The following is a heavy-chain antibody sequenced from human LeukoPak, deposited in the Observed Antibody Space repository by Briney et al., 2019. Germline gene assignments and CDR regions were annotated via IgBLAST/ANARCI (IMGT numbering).Heavy chain of an antibody. J-gene: IGHJ4*02. CDR3: ATTPFYDYSKNFDY. CDR1: GYTLTELS. CDR2: FDPEDGET. Sequence: ASVKVSCKVSGYTLTELSMHWVRQAPGKGLEWMGGFDPEDGETIYAQKFQGRVTMTEDTSTDTAYMELSSLRSEDMAVYYCATTPFYDYSKNFDYWGQGTLVTVSS. D-gene: IGHD4-4*01. V-gene: IGHV1-24*01.